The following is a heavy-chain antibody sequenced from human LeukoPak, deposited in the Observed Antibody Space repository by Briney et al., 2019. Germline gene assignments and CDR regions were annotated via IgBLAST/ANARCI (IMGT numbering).Heavy chain of an antibody. CDR1: GFTFSGYA. CDR2: ISYDGSNK. J-gene: IGHJ4*02. D-gene: IGHD3-10*01. V-gene: IGHV3-30*04. Sequence: GRSLRLSCAASGFTFSGYAMHWVRQAPGKGLEWVAVISYDGSNKYYADSVKGRFTISRDNSKNTLYLQMNSLRAEDTAVYYCARDAGYGSGSPYFDYWGQGTLVTVSS. CDR3: ARDAGYGSGSPYFDY.